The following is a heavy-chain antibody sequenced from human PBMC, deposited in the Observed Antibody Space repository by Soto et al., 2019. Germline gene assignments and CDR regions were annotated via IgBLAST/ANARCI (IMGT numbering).Heavy chain of an antibody. CDR2: IYYSGST. J-gene: IGHJ6*01. CDR3: ARYRLLRYFDFLGPVLAV. Sequence: SETLSLTCTVSDGSISSGGYYWSWIRQHPGKGLEWIGYIYYSGSTYDNPSLKSRVTRSVDTSKNQFSLKLSSVTAADTAVYYCARYRLLRYFDFLGPVLAVPGQGSTVTGSA. V-gene: IGHV4-31*03. CDR1: DGSISSGGYY. D-gene: IGHD3-9*01.